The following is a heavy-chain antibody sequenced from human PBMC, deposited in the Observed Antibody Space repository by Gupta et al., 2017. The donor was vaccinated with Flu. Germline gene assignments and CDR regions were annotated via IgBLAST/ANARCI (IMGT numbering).Heavy chain of an antibody. Sequence: EVQLAESGGGLVKPGGSLRLSCAASGFSSSSYNSNWVRQATGRGLEWVSSISSRTSYADSVKGRFTISRDNAKNSVYLQMNSLGAEDTAIYFCARGREGYNMGGYFDYWGQGAQVTVSS. J-gene: IGHJ4*02. CDR2: ISSRT. D-gene: IGHD3-16*01. CDR3: ARGREGYNMGGYFDY. CDR1: GFSSSSYN. V-gene: IGHV3-21*03.